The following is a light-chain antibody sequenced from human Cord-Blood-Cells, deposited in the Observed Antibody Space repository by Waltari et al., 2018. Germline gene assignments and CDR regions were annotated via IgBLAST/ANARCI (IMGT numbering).Light chain of an antibody. CDR1: QGISNY. J-gene: IGKJ1*01. CDR2: AAS. CDR3: QKYNSATWT. V-gene: IGKV1-27*01. Sequence: DIKLTQSLSSLSASVGARVTITCRASQGISNYLAWYQQKPGKVPKLLIYAASTLQSGVPSRFSGSGSGTDFTLTISSLQPEDVATYYCQKYNSATWTFGQGTKVEIK.